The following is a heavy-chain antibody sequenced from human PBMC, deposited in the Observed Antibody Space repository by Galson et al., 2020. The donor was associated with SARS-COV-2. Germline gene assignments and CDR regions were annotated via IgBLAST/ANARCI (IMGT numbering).Heavy chain of an antibody. CDR3: ARHGFPDWYYDSSGHTGWFDP. CDR2: INPRDPYT. J-gene: IGHJ5*02. V-gene: IGHV5-10-1*01. CDR1: GYSFTSYW. D-gene: IGHD3-22*01. Sequence: HGEFLKISCKGSGYSFTSYWISRVRQMPGKGLEWMGSINPRDPYTNYSPSFQGHVPISPDKSISTAYLKWSSLKASDTAMYYCARHGFPDWYYDSSGHTGWFDPWGQGTLVTVSS.